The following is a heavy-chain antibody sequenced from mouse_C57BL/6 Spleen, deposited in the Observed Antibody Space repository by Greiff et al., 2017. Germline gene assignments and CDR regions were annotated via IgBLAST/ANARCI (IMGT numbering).Heavy chain of an antibody. D-gene: IGHD1-1*01. CDR3: ARVYYGSSPYYYAMDY. V-gene: IGHV1-82*01. CDR1: GYAFSSSW. J-gene: IGHJ4*01. CDR2: IYPGDGDT. Sequence: VQLQQSGPELVKPGASVKISCKASGYAFSSSWMNWVKQRPGKGLEWIGRIYPGDGDTNYNGKFKGKATLTADKSSSTAYMQLSSLTSEDSAVYFCARVYYGSSPYYYAMDYWGQGTSVTVSS.